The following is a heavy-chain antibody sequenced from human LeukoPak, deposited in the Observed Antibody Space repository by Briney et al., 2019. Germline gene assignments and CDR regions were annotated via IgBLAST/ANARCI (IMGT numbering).Heavy chain of an antibody. Sequence: ASVKVSCKASGYTFTCHYMHWVRQAPGQGLEWMGWINPYSGGTHYALIFQDRVTMTRDTSISTAYMELSRLRSDDTAVYYCARGGSPIVVVPAASHYYYYMDVWGKGTTVTVSS. CDR1: GYTFTCHY. CDR2: INPYSGGT. D-gene: IGHD2-2*01. CDR3: ARGGSPIVVVPAASHYYYYMDV. V-gene: IGHV1-2*02. J-gene: IGHJ6*03.